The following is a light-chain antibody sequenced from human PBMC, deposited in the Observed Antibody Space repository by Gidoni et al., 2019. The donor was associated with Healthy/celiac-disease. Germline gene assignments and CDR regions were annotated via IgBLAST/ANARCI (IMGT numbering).Light chain of an antibody. J-gene: IGKJ1*01. CDR1: QSVSSSY. CDR2: GAS. V-gene: IGKV3-20*01. CDR3: QQYGSSSWT. Sequence: EIVLTQSPGTLSLSPGERATLSCRASQSVSSSYLAWYQQKPGQAPRLLIYGASSRATGIPDRFSGSGSGTDFNLTISRLEPEDFAVYYCQQYGSSSWTFGQXTKVEIK.